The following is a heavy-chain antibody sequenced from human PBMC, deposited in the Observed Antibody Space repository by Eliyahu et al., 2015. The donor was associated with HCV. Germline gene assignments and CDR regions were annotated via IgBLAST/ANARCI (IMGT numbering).Heavy chain of an antibody. Sequence: EVQLVQSGAEVRKPGESLRISCKGSGYSFSDYWISWVRQKPGKGLEWMGRLDFSDSYTTYSPSFQGHVTFSADKSINTAHLQWSSLKASDTAIYFCARLDYGSASYLDLWGQGTLVTVSS. D-gene: IGHD3-10*01. V-gene: IGHV5-10-1*03. CDR1: GYSFSDYW. CDR3: ARLDYGSASYLDL. CDR2: LDFSDSYT. J-gene: IGHJ5*02.